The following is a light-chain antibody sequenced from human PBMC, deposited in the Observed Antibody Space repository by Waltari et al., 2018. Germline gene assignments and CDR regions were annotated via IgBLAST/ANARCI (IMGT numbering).Light chain of an antibody. J-gene: IGKJ4*01. Sequence: DIQLTQSPSFLSASVGDRVTVTCRDSQGISSSLAWYQQKPGKAPKLLIYSASTLQSGVPSRISGSGSGTEFTLTINSLQPEDVATYYCQQVKSYPVTFGGGTKVEIK. CDR2: SAS. CDR1: QGISSS. V-gene: IGKV1-9*01. CDR3: QQVKSYPVT.